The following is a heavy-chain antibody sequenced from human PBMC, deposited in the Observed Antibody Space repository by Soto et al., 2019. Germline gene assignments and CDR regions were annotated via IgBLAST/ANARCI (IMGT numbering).Heavy chain of an antibody. Sequence: SETLSLTCTVSGGSISSGGYYWSWIRQHPGKGLEWIGYIYYSGSTYYNPSLKSRVTISVDTSKNQFSLKLSSVTAADTAVYYCASDFTSDCSGGSCSYFDYWGQGTLVTVSS. D-gene: IGHD2-15*01. V-gene: IGHV4-31*03. CDR3: ASDFTSDCSGGSCSYFDY. CDR1: GGSISSGGYY. J-gene: IGHJ4*02. CDR2: IYYSGST.